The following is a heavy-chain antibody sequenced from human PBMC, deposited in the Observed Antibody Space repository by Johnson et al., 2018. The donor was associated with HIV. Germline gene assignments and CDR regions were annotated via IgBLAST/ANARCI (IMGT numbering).Heavy chain of an antibody. CDR1: GFTFDDYG. D-gene: IGHD2-21*02. CDR2: IHWNGGST. V-gene: IGHV3-20*04. CDR3: AKVEYGGLLPNDAFDI. J-gene: IGHJ3*02. Sequence: VQLVESGGSVVRPGGSLRLSCAASGFTFDDYGMSWVRQAPGKGLEWVSGIHWNGGSTGYADSVKGRFTISRDNAKNSLYLQMNSLRAEDTAVYYCAKVEYGGLLPNDAFDIWGQGTMVTVSS.